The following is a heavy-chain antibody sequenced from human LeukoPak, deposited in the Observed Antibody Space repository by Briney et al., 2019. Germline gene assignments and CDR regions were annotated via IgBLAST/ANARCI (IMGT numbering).Heavy chain of an antibody. J-gene: IGHJ4*02. V-gene: IGHV3-21*01. Sequence: GGSLRLSCAASGFTFSSYSMNWVRQAPGKGLEWVSSISSSSSYIYYADSVKGRFTISRDNAKNTLYLQMNSLRAEDTAVYYCAREGYTGSYPDYWGQGTLVTVSS. D-gene: IGHD1-26*01. CDR1: GFTFSSYS. CDR3: AREGYTGSYPDY. CDR2: ISSSSSYI.